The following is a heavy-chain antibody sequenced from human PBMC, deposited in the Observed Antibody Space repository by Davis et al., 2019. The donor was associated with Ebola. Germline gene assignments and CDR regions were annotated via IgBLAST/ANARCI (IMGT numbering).Heavy chain of an antibody. J-gene: IGHJ4*02. V-gene: IGHV5-51*01. D-gene: IGHD3-22*01. Sequence: KVSCKGSGYSFTSYWIGWVRQMPGKGLEWMGIIYPGDSDTRYSPSFQGQVTISADKSISTAYLQWSSLKASDTAMYYCARLPLGIVVVTHFDYWGQGTLVTVSS. CDR1: GYSFTSYW. CDR3: ARLPLGIVVVTHFDY. CDR2: IYPGDSDT.